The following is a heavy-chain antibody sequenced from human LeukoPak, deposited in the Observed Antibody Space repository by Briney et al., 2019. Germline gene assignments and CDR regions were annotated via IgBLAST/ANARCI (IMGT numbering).Heavy chain of an antibody. CDR3: AREGYYDFWSGYSPAPPYNWFDP. CDR1: GGSLSSYY. CDR2: IYYSGST. D-gene: IGHD3-3*01. Sequence: SETLSLTCTVSGGSLSSYYWSWIRQPPGKGLEWIGYIYYSGSTNYNPSLKSRVTISVDTSKNQFSLKLSSVTAADTAVYYCAREGYYDFWSGYSPAPPYNWFDPWGQGTLVTVSS. J-gene: IGHJ5*02. V-gene: IGHV4-59*01.